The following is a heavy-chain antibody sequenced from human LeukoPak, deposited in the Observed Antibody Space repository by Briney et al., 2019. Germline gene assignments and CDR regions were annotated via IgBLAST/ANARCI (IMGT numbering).Heavy chain of an antibody. CDR2: INSDGSST. V-gene: IGHV3-74*01. CDR3: ARGGRYSYGYFDY. D-gene: IGHD5-18*01. CDR1: GFTFSSYW. J-gene: IGHJ4*02. Sequence: GGSLRLSCAASGFTFSSYWMHWVRQAPGKGLVWVSRINSDGSSTSYADSVKGRFTISRGNAKNTLYLQMNSLRAEDTAVYYCARGGRYSYGYFDYWGQGTLVTVSS.